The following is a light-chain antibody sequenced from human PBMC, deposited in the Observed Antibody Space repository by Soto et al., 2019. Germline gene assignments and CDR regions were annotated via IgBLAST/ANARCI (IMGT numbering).Light chain of an antibody. CDR1: QSVLYSSDNKNY. V-gene: IGKV4-1*01. J-gene: IGKJ1*01. Sequence: DIVMTQSPDSLAVSLGERATINCKSSQSVLYSSDNKNYLAWYQQKPGQPPKLLIACASSRESGIPDRFSGTGSGTDFTLTISSLQPGDLAVYYCQQYYAIPRTFGQGTKVEL. CDR2: CAS. CDR3: QQYYAIPRT.